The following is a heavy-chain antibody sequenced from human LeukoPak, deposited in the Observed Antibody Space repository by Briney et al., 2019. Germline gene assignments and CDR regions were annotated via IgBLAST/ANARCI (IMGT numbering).Heavy chain of an antibody. Sequence: PGGSLRLSCAASGFTFSSYAMPWVRQAPGKGLEYVSAISSNGGSTYYANSVKGRFTISRDNSKNTLYLQMGSLRAEDMAVYYCARDRLEVLCYYYGMDVWGQGTTVTVSS. D-gene: IGHD1-26*01. J-gene: IGHJ6*02. V-gene: IGHV3-64*01. CDR2: ISSNGGST. CDR3: ARDRLEVLCYYYGMDV. CDR1: GFTFSSYA.